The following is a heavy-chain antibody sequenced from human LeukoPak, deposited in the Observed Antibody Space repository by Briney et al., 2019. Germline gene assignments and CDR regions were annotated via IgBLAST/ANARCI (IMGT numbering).Heavy chain of an antibody. CDR3: ARDDTVTTDYYYYMDV. J-gene: IGHJ6*03. V-gene: IGHV1-69*13. D-gene: IGHD4-17*01. Sequence: SVKVSCKASGGTFSSYAISWVRQAPGQGLEWMGGIIPIFGTANYAQKFQGRVTITADESTSTAYMELSSLRSEDTAVYYCARDDTVTTDYYYYMDVWGKGTTVTVSS. CDR1: GGTFSSYA. CDR2: IIPIFGTA.